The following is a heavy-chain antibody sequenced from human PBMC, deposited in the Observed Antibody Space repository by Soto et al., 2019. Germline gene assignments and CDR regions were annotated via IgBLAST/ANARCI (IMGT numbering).Heavy chain of an antibody. CDR2: IYYSGST. V-gene: IGHV4-39*01. J-gene: IGHJ4*02. CDR3: MLGSGWKDFDY. Sequence: SETLSLTCTVSGGSISGSSYYWGWIRQPPGKGLEWIGNIYYSGSTYYNPSLKSRVTISVDTSKNQFSLKLSSVTAADTAVYYCMLGSGWKDFDYWGQGTLVT. CDR1: GGSISGSSYY. D-gene: IGHD3-22*01.